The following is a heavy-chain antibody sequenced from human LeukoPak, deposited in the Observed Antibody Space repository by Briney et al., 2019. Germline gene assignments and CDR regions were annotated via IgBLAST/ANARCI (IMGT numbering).Heavy chain of an antibody. J-gene: IGHJ4*02. CDR1: GFIIRSYW. V-gene: IGHV3-74*01. CDR3: GRDFYYGSGSLDY. Sequence: HPGGSLRLSCAASGFIIRSYWMHWVRQAPGKGLVWVSRINSDGRTTSYADSVKGRFTISRDNAKNTVYLQVNSLRAEDTAVYYCGRDFYYGSGSLDYWGQGTLVTVSS. CDR2: INSDGRTT. D-gene: IGHD3-10*01.